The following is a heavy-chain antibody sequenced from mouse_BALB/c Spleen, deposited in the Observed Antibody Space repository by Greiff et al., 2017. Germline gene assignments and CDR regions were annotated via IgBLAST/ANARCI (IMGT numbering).Heavy chain of an antibody. CDR1: GYTFTSYT. Sequence: VQLQQPGAELARPGASVKMSCKASGYTFTSYTMHWVKQRPGQGLEWIGYINPSSGYTNYNQKFKDKATLTADKSSSTAYMQLSSLTSEDSAVYYCAKPPYGSSYAWFAYWGQGTLVTVSA. CDR3: AKPPYGSSYAWFAY. D-gene: IGHD1-1*01. CDR2: INPSSGYT. V-gene: IGHV1-4*01. J-gene: IGHJ3*01.